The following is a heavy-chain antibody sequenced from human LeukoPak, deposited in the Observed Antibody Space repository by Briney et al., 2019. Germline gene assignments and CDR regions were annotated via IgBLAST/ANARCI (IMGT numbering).Heavy chain of an antibody. CDR1: GGSTSSTNYY. CDR2: IYYSGST. J-gene: IGHJ5*02. CDR3: ASMINGGFITGTTLDWFDP. V-gene: IGHV4-39*01. Sequence: SETLSLTCTVSGGSTSSTNYYWGWIRQPPGKDLEWIGSIYYSGSTYYNPSLKSRVTISVDTSKNQFSLKLSSVTAADTAVYYCASMINGGFITGTTLDWFDPWGQGTLVTVSS. D-gene: IGHD1-7*01.